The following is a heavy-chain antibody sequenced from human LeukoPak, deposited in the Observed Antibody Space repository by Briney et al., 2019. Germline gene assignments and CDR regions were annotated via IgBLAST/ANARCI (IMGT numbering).Heavy chain of an antibody. D-gene: IGHD5-12*01. CDR3: AKGGRYSGYDYASYYYYGMDV. J-gene: IGHJ6*02. Sequence: GGSLRLSCAASGFTFSSYAMSWDRQAPGKGLEWVSAISGSGGSTYYADSVKGRFTISRDNSKNTLYLQMNSLRAEDTAVYYCAKGGRYSGYDYASYYYYGMDVWGQGTTVTVSS. CDR1: GFTFSSYA. CDR2: ISGSGGST. V-gene: IGHV3-23*01.